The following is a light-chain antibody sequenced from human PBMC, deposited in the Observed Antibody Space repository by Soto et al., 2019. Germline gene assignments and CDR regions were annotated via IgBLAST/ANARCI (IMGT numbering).Light chain of an antibody. V-gene: IGKV3-11*01. CDR2: DAS. CDR1: QSVSSY. CDR3: QERINWPPT. J-gene: IGKJ5*01. Sequence: EIVLTQSPATLSLSPGERATLSCRASQSVSSYLAWYHQRPAQAPRLLIFDASNRATGIPARFSGSGSGTDFTLTISSLEPEEFAVYYCQERINWPPTFGQGTRLEIK.